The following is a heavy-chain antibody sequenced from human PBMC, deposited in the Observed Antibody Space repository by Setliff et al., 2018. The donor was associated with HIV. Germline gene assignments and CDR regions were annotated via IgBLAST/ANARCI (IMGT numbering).Heavy chain of an antibody. D-gene: IGHD3-22*01. CDR1: GGSISSFY. Sequence: SETLSLTCTVSGGSISSFYWSWIRQPPGKGPEWIGYINSSGRTNYNPSLKGRVTISLDTSKNRFSLKLSFVTAADTAVYYCARGYYYDSSGYSNFDYWGQGTLVTVSS. CDR3: ARGYYYDSSGYSNFDY. CDR2: INSSGRT. J-gene: IGHJ4*02. V-gene: IGHV4-4*09.